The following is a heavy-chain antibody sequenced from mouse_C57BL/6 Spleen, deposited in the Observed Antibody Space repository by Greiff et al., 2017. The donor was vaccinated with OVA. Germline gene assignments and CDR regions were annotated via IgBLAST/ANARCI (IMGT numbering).Heavy chain of an antibody. J-gene: IGHJ1*03. CDR1: GYTFTSYW. CDR3: ARKDYGSSPHWYFDV. Sequence: QVQLQQSGAELVRPGSSVKLSCKASGYTFTSYWMGWVKQRPGQGLEWIGNIYPSDSETHYNQKFKDTATLTVDKSSSTAYMQLSSLTSEDSAVYYCARKDYGSSPHWYFDVWGTGTTVTVSS. V-gene: IGHV1-61*01. CDR2: IYPSDSET. D-gene: IGHD1-1*01.